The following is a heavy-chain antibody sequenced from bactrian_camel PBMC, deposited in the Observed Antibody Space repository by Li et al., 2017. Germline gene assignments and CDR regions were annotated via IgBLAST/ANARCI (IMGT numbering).Heavy chain of an antibody. CDR2: INSDGHS. CDR3: AAEFGGGTWYVCLKRSTFNY. V-gene: IGHV3S67*01. J-gene: IGHJ4*01. Sequence: VQLVESGGGSVQAGGSLRLSCAVSGYTWSGYCMAWFRQAPGKEREVVASINSDGHSEYADSVQGRFTISRDNAENTLYLQMNRLKPDDTAMYYCAAEFGGGTWYVCLKRSTFNYWGQGTQVTVS. CDR1: GYTWSGYC. D-gene: IGHD6*01.